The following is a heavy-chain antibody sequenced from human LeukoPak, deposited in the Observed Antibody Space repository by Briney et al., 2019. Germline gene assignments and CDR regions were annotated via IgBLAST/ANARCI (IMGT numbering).Heavy chain of an antibody. D-gene: IGHD6-19*01. CDR3: AKAGIGVVGYFDY. CDR1: GFTFNSYA. V-gene: IGHV3-23*01. Sequence: GGSLRLSCAASGFTFNSYAMSWVRQAPGKGLEWVSAIRGSGGGTYYADSVKGRFTISRDNSKNTLYLQMNRLRDEDTALYYCAKAGIGVVGYFDYWGQGTLVTVSS. J-gene: IGHJ4*02. CDR2: IRGSGGGT.